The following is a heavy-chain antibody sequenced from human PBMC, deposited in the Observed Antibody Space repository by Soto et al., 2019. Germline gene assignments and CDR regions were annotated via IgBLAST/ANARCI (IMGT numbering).Heavy chain of an antibody. CDR2: TGTTGDT. CDR1: GFTFSSHD. V-gene: IGHV3-13*01. CDR3: ARDHQSADGSWFFDL. Sequence: EVQLVESGGGLVQPGGSLRLSCVASGFTFSSHDMHWVRQVPGKGLEWVSGTGTTGDTYYPGSVKGRFIVSKEDAKNSLFLQMNNMRAEDTDVYYCARDHQSADGSWFFDLWGRGTLVTVSP. J-gene: IGHJ2*01.